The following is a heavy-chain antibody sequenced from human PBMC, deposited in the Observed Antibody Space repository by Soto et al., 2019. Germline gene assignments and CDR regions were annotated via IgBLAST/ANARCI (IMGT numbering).Heavy chain of an antibody. Sequence: GASVKVSCKASGGTFSSYAISWVRQAPGQGLEWMGGIIPIFGTANYAQKFQGRVTITADESTSTAYMELSSLRSEDTAVYYCAREVVGGVVGDSSPHYYYYYGMDVWGQGTTVTISS. CDR1: GGTFSSYA. J-gene: IGHJ6*02. D-gene: IGHD2-21*01. CDR2: IIPIFGTA. CDR3: AREVVGGVVGDSSPHYYYYYGMDV. V-gene: IGHV1-69*13.